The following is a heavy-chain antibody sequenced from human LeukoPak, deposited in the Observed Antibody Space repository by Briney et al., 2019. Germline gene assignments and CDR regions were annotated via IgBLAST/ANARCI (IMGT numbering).Heavy chain of an antibody. J-gene: IGHJ6*02. CDR2: INPNSGGT. CDR3: ARGGYDFVYYYYGMDV. D-gene: IGHD3-3*01. V-gene: IGHV1-2*06. Sequence: ASVKVSCTASGYTFTGYYMHWVRQAPGQGLEWMGRINPNSGGTNYAQKFQGRVTMTRDTSTSTAYMELSRLRSDDTAVYYCARGGYDFVYYYYGMDVWGQGTTVTVSS. CDR1: GYTFTGYY.